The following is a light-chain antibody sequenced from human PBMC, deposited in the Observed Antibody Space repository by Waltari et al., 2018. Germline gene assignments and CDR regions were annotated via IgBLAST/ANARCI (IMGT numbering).Light chain of an antibody. V-gene: IGKV1-39*01. CDR1: QSISSS. J-gene: IGKJ3*01. CDR2: AAS. CDR3: QQSYSTPKT. Sequence: DIQMTQSPSSLSASVGDRVTITCRASQSISSSLNWYQQKPGKAPKLLSYAASRLQTGVPSRFSGSGSGTDFTLTISSLQPEDFATYYCQQSYSTPKTFGPGTEVDIK.